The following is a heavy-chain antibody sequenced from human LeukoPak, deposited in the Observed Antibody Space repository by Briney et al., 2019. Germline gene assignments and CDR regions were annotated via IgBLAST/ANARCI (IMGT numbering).Heavy chain of an antibody. J-gene: IGHJ6*03. V-gene: IGHV1-8*01. D-gene: IGHD3-9*01. CDR2: MNPNSGNT. CDR3: ARQTPGYFDWLPYWYYMDV. Sequence: ASVKVSCKASGYTFTSYDINWVRQATGQGLEWRGWMNPNSGNTGYAQKFQGRVTMTRNTSISTAYMELSSLRSEDTAVYYCARQTPGYFDWLPYWYYMDVWGKGTTVTISS. CDR1: GYTFTSYD.